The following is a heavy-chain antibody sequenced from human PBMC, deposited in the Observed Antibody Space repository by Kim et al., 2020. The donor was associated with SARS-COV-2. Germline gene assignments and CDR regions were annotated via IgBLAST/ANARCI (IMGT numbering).Heavy chain of an antibody. CDR1: GFTFSSYA. CDR2: ISGSGGST. CDR3: AKWGHAYSSSSTVHH. J-gene: IGHJ1*01. Sequence: GGSLRLSCAASGFTFSSYAMSWVRQAPGKGLEWVSAISGSGGSTYYADSVKGRFTISRDNSKNTLYLQMNSLRAEDTAVYYCAKWGHAYSSSSTVHHWGQGTLVTVSA. V-gene: IGHV3-23*01. D-gene: IGHD6-6*01.